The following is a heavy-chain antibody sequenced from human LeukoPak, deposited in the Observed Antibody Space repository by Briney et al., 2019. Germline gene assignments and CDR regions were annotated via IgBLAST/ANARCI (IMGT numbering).Heavy chain of an antibody. D-gene: IGHD6-13*01. V-gene: IGHV4-59*12. Sequence: PSETLSLTCTVSGGSISSWYWSWIRQPPGKGLEWIGYIYGSGNTNYNPSLKSRVTMSIDTSKNQFSLNLTSVTAADTAVYYCARSWQQLVQGAFDIWGQGTMVTVSS. CDR1: GGSISSWY. CDR2: IYGSGNT. CDR3: ARSWQQLVQGAFDI. J-gene: IGHJ3*02.